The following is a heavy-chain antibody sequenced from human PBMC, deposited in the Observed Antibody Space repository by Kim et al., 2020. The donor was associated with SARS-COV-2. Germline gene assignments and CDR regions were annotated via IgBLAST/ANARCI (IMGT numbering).Heavy chain of an antibody. CDR3: AREPRGGFDY. V-gene: IGHV3-30*01. D-gene: IGHD5-12*01. J-gene: IGHJ4*02. CDR2: NK. Sequence: NKYYAASVKGRFTISRDNSKNTLYLQMNSLRAEDTAVYYCAREPRGGFDYWGQGTLVTVSS.